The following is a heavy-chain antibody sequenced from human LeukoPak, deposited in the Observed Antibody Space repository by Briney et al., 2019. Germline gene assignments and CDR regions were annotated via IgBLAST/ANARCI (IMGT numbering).Heavy chain of an antibody. D-gene: IGHD3-3*01. CDR1: GGSIRSSYYY. J-gene: IGHJ4*02. CDR3: ARSRVWSDYWGYFDY. CDR2: IYHSGST. V-gene: IGHV4-61*01. Sequence: SETLSLTCTVSGGSIRSSYYYWNWIRQPPGKGLDWIGYIYHSGSTNYNPSLKSRVTISVDTSKTQISLKLRAVTAADTAVYYCARSRVWSDYWGYFDYWGQGTLVTVSS.